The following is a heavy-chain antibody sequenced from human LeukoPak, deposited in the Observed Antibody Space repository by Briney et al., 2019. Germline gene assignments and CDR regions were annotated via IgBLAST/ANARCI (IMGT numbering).Heavy chain of an antibody. CDR1: GGTFSSYA. CDR2: IIPIFGTT. J-gene: IGHJ4*02. Sequence: SVKVSCKASGGTFSSYAISWVRQAPGQGLERMGGIIPIFGTTNYAQKFQGRVTITADESTSTAYMELSSLRSEDTAVYYCARASESGSYHAPFDYWGQGTLVTVSS. V-gene: IGHV1-69*13. D-gene: IGHD3-10*01. CDR3: ARASESGSYHAPFDY.